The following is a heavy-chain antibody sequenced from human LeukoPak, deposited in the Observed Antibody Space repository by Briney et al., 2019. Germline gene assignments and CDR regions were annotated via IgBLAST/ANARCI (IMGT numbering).Heavy chain of an antibody. J-gene: IGHJ4*02. Sequence: PGGSLRLSCAASGFTFSSYSMNWVRQAPGKGLEWVSSISSSSSYIYYADSVKDRFTISRDNAKNSLYLQMNSLRAEDTAVYYCASNYDSSNYYGFDYWGQGTLVTVSS. CDR3: ASNYDSSNYYGFDY. V-gene: IGHV3-21*01. CDR1: GFTFSSYS. CDR2: ISSSSSYI. D-gene: IGHD3-22*01.